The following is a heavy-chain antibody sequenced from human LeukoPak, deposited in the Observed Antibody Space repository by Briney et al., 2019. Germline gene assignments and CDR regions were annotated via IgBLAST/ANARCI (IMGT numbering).Heavy chain of an antibody. Sequence: SETLSLTSTVSGGSISSYYWSWIRQPAGKGLEWIGRIYTSGSTNYNPSLKSLVTMSVDTSKNQFSLKLSSVTAADTAVYYCARVISSSWLDYWGQGTLVTVSS. D-gene: IGHD6-13*01. J-gene: IGHJ4*02. CDR2: IYTSGST. V-gene: IGHV4-4*07. CDR1: GGSISSYY. CDR3: ARVISSSWLDY.